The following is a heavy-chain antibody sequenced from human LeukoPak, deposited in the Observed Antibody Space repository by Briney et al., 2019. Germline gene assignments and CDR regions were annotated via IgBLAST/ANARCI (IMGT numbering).Heavy chain of an antibody. D-gene: IGHD3-16*02. J-gene: IGHJ5*02. CDR1: GGSISSYY. CDR3: ARGSDYVWGSYRYTAVDWFDP. V-gene: IGHV4-59*01. Sequence: SETLSLTCTVSGGSISSYYWSWIRQPPGKGLEWIGYIYYSGSTNYNPSLKSRVTISVDTSKSQFSLKLSSVNAADTAVYYCARGSDYVWGSYRYTAVDWFDPWGQGTLVTVSS. CDR2: IYYSGST.